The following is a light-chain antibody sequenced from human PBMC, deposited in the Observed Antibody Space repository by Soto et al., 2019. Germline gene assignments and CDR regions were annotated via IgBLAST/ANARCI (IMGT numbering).Light chain of an antibody. CDR2: NAS. Sequence: DIQMTQSPSTLSASVGDRVTLTCRASQSVSDWLAWYQQKPGKAPKLLIYNASNLESGVPSRFSGSGSGTEFTLTISSLQPDDFATYYCQQYNTFSPYTFGQGTKLEIK. CDR1: QSVSDW. J-gene: IGKJ2*01. V-gene: IGKV1-5*03. CDR3: QQYNTFSPYT.